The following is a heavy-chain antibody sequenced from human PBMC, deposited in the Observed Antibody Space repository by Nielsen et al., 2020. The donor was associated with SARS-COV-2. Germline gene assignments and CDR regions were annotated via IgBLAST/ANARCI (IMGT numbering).Heavy chain of an antibody. Sequence: GESLKISCVASGFSFSSAWMRWARQAPGKGLVWVSHISGDGRSTVYADSVKGRFTISRDNAKNTLYLQMNSLRVEDTAVYYCARVGSYGDPEYLDYWGQGALVTVSS. CDR2: ISGDGRST. CDR1: GFSFSSAW. J-gene: IGHJ4*02. D-gene: IGHD4/OR15-4a*01. CDR3: ARVGSYGDPEYLDY. V-gene: IGHV3-74*01.